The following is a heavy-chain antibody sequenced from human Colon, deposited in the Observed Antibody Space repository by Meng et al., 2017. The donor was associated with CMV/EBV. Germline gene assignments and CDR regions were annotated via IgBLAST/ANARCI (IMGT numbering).Heavy chain of an antibody. CDR3: ARGRIIFGVVTPPTY. CDR1: GFTFSSYS. V-gene: IGHV3-74*01. Sequence: GGSLRLSCVTSGFTFSSYSLNWVRQAPGKGPVWVSRINSDGSSTSYADSVKGRFTISRDNAKNTLYLQMNSLRAEDTAVYYCARGRIIFGVVTPPTYWGQGTLVTVSS. D-gene: IGHD3-3*01. CDR2: INSDGSST. J-gene: IGHJ4*02.